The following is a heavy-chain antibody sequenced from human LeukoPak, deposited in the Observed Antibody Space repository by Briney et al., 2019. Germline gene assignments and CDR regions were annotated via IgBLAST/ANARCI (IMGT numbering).Heavy chain of an antibody. J-gene: IGHJ4*02. CDR3: ARDLAAAGFDY. CDR2: IYTSGST. D-gene: IGHD6-13*01. Sequence: SSETLSLTCTASGGSISSGSYYWSWIRQPAGKGLEWIGRIYTSGSTNYNPSLKSRVTISVDTSKNQFSLKLSSVTAADTAVYYCARDLAAAGFDYWGQGTLVTVSS. V-gene: IGHV4-61*02. CDR1: GGSISSGSYY.